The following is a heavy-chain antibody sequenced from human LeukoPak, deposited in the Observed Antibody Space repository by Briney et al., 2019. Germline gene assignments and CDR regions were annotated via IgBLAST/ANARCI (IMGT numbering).Heavy chain of an antibody. J-gene: IGHJ4*02. V-gene: IGHV1-2*02. Sequence: ASVKVSCKASGYTFTGYYTHWVRQAPGQGLEWMGWINPNSGGTNYAQKFQGRVTMTRDTSINTAYMELTRLTYDDTAVYYCAGLPRYNWNEPLDYWGQGTLVTVSS. D-gene: IGHD1-20*01. CDR1: GYTFTGYY. CDR2: INPNSGGT. CDR3: AGLPRYNWNEPLDY.